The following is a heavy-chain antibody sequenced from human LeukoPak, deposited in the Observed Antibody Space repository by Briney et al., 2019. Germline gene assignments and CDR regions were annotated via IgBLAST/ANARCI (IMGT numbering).Heavy chain of an antibody. CDR2: IYTSGST. CDR1: GGSISSGSYY. D-gene: IGHD6-13*01. J-gene: IGHJ3*02. V-gene: IGHV4-61*02. Sequence: PSETLSLTCTVSGGSISSGSYYWSWIRQPAGKGPEWIGRIYTSGSTNYNPSLKSRVTISVDTSKNQFSLKLSSVTAADTAVYYCARGPHSSSWYADAFDIWGQGTMVTVSS. CDR3: ARGPHSSSWYADAFDI.